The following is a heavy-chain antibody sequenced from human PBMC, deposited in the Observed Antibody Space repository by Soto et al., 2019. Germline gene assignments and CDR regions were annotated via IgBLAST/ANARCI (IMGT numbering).Heavy chain of an antibody. CDR2: INPNSGGT. D-gene: IGHD2-2*01. CDR1: GYTFTDYY. Sequence: ASVKVSCKASGYTFTDYYMHWVRQAPGQGLEWMGWINPNSGGTNYAQKFQGRVTMTRDTSISTAYMELNRLRSDDTAVYYCARSYCSSTSCKSKYGMDVWGQGTTVTVS. CDR3: ARSYCSSTSCKSKYGMDV. V-gene: IGHV1-2*02. J-gene: IGHJ6*02.